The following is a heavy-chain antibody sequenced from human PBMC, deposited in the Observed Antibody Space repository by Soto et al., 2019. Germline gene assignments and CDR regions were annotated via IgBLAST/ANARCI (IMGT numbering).Heavy chain of an antibody. CDR2: IYHSGST. D-gene: IGHD6-25*01. V-gene: IGHV4-30-4*01. J-gene: IGHJ4*02. Sequence: SETLSLTCTVSGDSMRSGDYYWSWIRQSPGKGLEWIGYIYHSGSTYYNPSLQSSCFLSVDASKNQFSLSLSSVTAADTAVYYCARVSYETAAFDYWGQGTTVTVYS. CDR3: ARVSYETAAFDY. CDR1: GDSMRSGDYY.